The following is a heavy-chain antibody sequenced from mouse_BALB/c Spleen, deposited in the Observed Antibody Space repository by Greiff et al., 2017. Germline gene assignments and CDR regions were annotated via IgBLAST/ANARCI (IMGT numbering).Heavy chain of an antibody. CDR1: GFTFSSYA. CDR3: ARGDYGNYWYFDV. J-gene: IGHJ1*01. CDR2: ISSGGST. Sequence: DVKLVESGGGLVKPGGSLKLSCAASGFTFSSYAMSWVRQTPEKRLEWVASISSGGSTYYPDSVKGRFTISRDNARNILYLQMSSLRSEDTAMYYCARGDYGNYWYFDVWGAGTTVTVSS. D-gene: IGHD2-1*01. V-gene: IGHV5-6-5*01.